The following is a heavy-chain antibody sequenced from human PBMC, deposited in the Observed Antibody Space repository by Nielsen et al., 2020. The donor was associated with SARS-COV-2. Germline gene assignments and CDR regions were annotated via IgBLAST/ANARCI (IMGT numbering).Heavy chain of an antibody. CDR1: GFTFSTYA. Sequence: GESLKISCTISGFTFSTYAMSWVRLTPGKGLEWVATISENEVSTYYADFVKGRFIISRDNSKSTLYLQMNSLRAEDTALYYCAKTDGMDVWGQGTTVTVSS. V-gene: IGHV3-23*01. J-gene: IGHJ6*02. CDR2: ISENEVST. CDR3: AKTDGMDV.